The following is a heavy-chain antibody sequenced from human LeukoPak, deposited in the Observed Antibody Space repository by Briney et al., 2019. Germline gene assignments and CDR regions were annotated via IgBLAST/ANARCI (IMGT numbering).Heavy chain of an antibody. J-gene: IGHJ4*02. CDR3: ARGSGSYFYSDY. D-gene: IGHD1-26*01. CDR1: GFTFSDHY. Sequence: GGSLRLSCAASGFTFSDHYMDWVRQAPGKGLEWVGRTRNKANSYTTEYAASVKGRFTISRDDSKNSLYLQMNSLKTEDTAVYYCARGSGSYFYSDYWGQGTLVTVSS. CDR2: TRNKANSYTT. V-gene: IGHV3-72*01.